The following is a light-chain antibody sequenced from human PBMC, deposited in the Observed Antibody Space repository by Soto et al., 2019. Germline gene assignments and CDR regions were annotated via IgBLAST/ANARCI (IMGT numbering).Light chain of an antibody. CDR1: QGISSY. J-gene: IGKJ1*01. CDR2: AAS. CDR3: QQLNSYPRT. Sequence: DIRLTQSPSFLSASVGDRVTITCRASQGISSYLAWYQQKPGKAPKLLIYAASTLQSGVPSRFSGSGSGTEFTLTISSLQPEDVATYYCQQLNSYPRTFGQGTKVEIK. V-gene: IGKV1-9*01.